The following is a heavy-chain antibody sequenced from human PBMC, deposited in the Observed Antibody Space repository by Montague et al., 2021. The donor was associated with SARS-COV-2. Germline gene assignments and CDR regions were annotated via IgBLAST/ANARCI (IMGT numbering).Heavy chain of an antibody. J-gene: IGHJ3*02. V-gene: IGHV4-34*01. CDR3: ARGQVTIFGVLIMLPAAGALDI. D-gene: IGHD3-3*01. CDR2: VNHSGST. Sequence: SETLSLTCAVYGVSFSGYYWSWIRQPPGKGLEWIGEVNHSGSTNYNPSLKSRVTISVDTSKNQFSLKMNSVSAADTAVYYCARGQVTIFGVLIMLPAAGALDIWGQGTMVSVSS. CDR1: GVSFSGYY.